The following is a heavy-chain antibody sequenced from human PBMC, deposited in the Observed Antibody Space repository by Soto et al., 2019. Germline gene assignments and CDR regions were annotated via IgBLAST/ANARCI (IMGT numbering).Heavy chain of an antibody. CDR2: INHSGST. V-gene: IGHV4-34*01. J-gene: IGHJ6*02. Sequence: SETLSLTCAVYGGSFSGYYWSWIRQPPGKGLEWIGEINHSGSTNYNPSLKSRVTISVDTSKNQFSLKLSSVTAADTAVYYCARHHDFWSGYRPGYHYYGMDVWGQGTAVTVSS. CDR3: ARHHDFWSGYRPGYHYYGMDV. D-gene: IGHD3-3*01. CDR1: GGSFSGYY.